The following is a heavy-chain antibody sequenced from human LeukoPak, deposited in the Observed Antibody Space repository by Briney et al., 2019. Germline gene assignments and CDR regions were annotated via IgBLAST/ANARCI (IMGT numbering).Heavy chain of an antibody. CDR1: GGTFSSYA. CDR2: IIPILGIA. CDR3: ARGSIVGATWAFDI. Sequence: SVKVSCKASGGTFSSYAISWVRQAPGQGLEWMGRIIPILGIANYAQKFQGRVTITADESTSTAYMELSSLRSEDTAVYYCARGSIVGATWAFDIWGQGTMVTVSS. V-gene: IGHV1-69*04. J-gene: IGHJ3*02. D-gene: IGHD1-26*01.